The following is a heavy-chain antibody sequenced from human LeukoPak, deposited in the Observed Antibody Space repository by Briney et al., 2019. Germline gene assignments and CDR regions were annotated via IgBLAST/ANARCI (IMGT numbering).Heavy chain of an antibody. V-gene: IGHV3-23*01. J-gene: IGHJ5*02. CDR3: AKGGQDFDFWRFDL. Sequence: GGSLRLSCASSGFSFSDSAVRWVRQSPGEGLKWVSSISDTGGRTYYADSVKGRFTITRDNSRNTVNLQMNGLRADDTARYYCAKGGQDFDFWRFDLWGQGILVIVSS. D-gene: IGHD3-3*01. CDR1: GFSFSDSA. CDR2: ISDTGGRT.